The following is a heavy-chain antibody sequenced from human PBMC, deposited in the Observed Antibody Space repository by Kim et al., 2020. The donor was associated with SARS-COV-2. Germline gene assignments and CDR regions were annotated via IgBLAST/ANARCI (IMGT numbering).Heavy chain of an antibody. D-gene: IGHD6-19*01. CDR3: ARAATTGAVAGGMDV. Sequence: PALESRVTISVDTSKNPFSLKLSSVTAADTAGYYCARAATTGAVAGGMDVWGQGTTVTVSS. V-gene: IGHV4-30-2*04. J-gene: IGHJ6*02.